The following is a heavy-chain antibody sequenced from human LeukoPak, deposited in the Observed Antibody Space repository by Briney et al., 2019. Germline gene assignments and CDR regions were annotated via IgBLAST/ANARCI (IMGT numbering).Heavy chain of an antibody. D-gene: IGHD3-3*01. CDR3: ARGPQYDFWSGYDWFDP. Sequence: SETLSLTCTVSGGSISGYYWSWIRQPPGKGLEWIGYISYTGIANYNPSLKSRVTISLDTSKNQFSLKLSSVTAADTAVCYCARGPQYDFWSGYDWFDPWGQGTLVTVSS. V-gene: IGHV4-59*12. CDR1: GGSISGYY. CDR2: ISYTGIA. J-gene: IGHJ5*02.